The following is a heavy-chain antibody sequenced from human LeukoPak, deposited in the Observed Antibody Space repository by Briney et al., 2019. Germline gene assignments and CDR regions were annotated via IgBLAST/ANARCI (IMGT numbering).Heavy chain of an antibody. CDR3: AREGDKIAASGAFDI. V-gene: IGHV4-61*02. Sequence: SQTLSLTCTVSGGSISSGSYYWSWIRQPAGKGLEWIGRIYTSGSTNYNPSLKSRVTISVDTSKNQFSLKLSSVTAADTAVYYCAREGDKIAASGAFDIWGQGTMVTVSS. CDR2: IYTSGST. J-gene: IGHJ3*02. D-gene: IGHD6-13*01. CDR1: GGSISSGSYY.